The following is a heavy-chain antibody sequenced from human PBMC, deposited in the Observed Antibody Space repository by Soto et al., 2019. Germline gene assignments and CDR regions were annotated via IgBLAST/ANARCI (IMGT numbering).Heavy chain of an antibody. CDR2: IYYSGST. Sequence: QVQLQESGPGLVKPSQTLSLTCTVSGGSISSGGYYWSWIRQHPGKGLEWIGYIYYSGSTYYNPSLQSRVTISVDTSKDQFSLKLSSVTAADTVVYYSASGGFSRFDYWGQGTLVTVSS. D-gene: IGHD3-16*01. CDR1: GGSISSGGYY. V-gene: IGHV4-31*03. CDR3: ASGGFSRFDY. J-gene: IGHJ4*02.